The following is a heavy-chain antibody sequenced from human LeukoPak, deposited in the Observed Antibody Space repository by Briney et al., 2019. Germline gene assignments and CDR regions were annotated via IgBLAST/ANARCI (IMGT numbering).Heavy chain of an antibody. Sequence: SETLSLTCTVSGGSISSYYWSWIRQPPGKGLEWIGYIYYSGSTNYNPSLKSRVTISVDTSKNQFSLKLSSVTAADTAVYYCARADRRSYATWYFDLWGRGTLVTVSS. V-gene: IGHV4-59*01. CDR2: IYYSGST. CDR3: ARADRRSYATWYFDL. CDR1: GGSISSYY. D-gene: IGHD1-26*01. J-gene: IGHJ2*01.